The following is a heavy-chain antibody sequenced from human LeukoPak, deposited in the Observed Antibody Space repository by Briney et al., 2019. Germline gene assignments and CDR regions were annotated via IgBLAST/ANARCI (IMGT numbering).Heavy chain of an antibody. Sequence: SGTLSLTCAVSGGSISSSNWWSWVRQPPGKGLEWIGEIYHSGSTNYNPFLKSRVTISVDKSKNQFSLKLSSVTAADTAVYYCARKWYCSSTSCSSTFDYWGQGTLVTVSS. J-gene: IGHJ4*02. D-gene: IGHD2-2*01. CDR2: IYHSGST. CDR1: GGSISSSNW. V-gene: IGHV4-4*02. CDR3: ARKWYCSSTSCSSTFDY.